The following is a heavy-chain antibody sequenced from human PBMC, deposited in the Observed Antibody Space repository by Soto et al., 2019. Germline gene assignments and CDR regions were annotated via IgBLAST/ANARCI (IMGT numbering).Heavy chain of an antibody. V-gene: IGHV3-21*01. Sequence: VGSLRLSCAASGFTFSSYSMNWVRQAPGKGLEWVSSISSSSSYIYYADSVKGRFTISIDNAKNSLYLQVNSMRAEDTAVYYCAREGIAAALDYWGQGTLVTVSS. CDR3: AREGIAAALDY. CDR1: GFTFSSYS. D-gene: IGHD6-13*01. CDR2: ISSSSSYI. J-gene: IGHJ4*02.